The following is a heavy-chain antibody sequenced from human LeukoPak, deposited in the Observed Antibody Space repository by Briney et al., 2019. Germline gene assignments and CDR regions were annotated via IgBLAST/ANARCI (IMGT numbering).Heavy chain of an antibody. J-gene: IGHJ3*02. Sequence: PGGSLRLSCSASGFTFSSYAMHWIRQAPGKGLEYVSAINRNGDSTYYADSVKGRFTISRDNPKNTLYPQMSSLRAEDTAVYYCLKDLRAVGSRGAFDIWGQGTMVTVSS. CDR3: LKDLRAVGSRGAFDI. V-gene: IGHV3-64D*09. CDR2: INRNGDST. CDR1: GFTFSSYA. D-gene: IGHD6-19*01.